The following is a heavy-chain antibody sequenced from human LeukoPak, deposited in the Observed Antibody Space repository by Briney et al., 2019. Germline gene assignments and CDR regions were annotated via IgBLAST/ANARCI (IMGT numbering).Heavy chain of an antibody. CDR3: ATHARYCSSTSCYHFDY. D-gene: IGHD2-2*01. CDR2: ISGSGGST. V-gene: IGHV3-23*01. Sequence: PGGSLRLSCAASGFTFSSYAMSWVRQAPGKGLEWVSAISGSGGSTYYADSVKGRFTISRDNSKNTLYLQMNSLRAEDTAVYYCATHARYCSSTSCYHFDYWGQGTLVTVSS. J-gene: IGHJ4*02. CDR1: GFTFSSYA.